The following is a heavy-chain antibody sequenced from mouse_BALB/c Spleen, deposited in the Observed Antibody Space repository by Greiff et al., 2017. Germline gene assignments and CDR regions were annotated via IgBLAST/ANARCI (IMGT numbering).Heavy chain of an antibody. V-gene: IGHV1-15*01. Sequence: VQLQESGAELVRPGASVTLSCKASGYTFTDYEMHWVKQTPVHGLEWIGAIDPETGGTAYNQKFKGKATLTADKSSSTAYMELRSLTSEDSAVYYCTRREYDGYYMDYWGQGTTLTVSS. D-gene: IGHD2-3*01. CDR2: IDPETGGT. J-gene: IGHJ2*01. CDR3: TRREYDGYYMDY. CDR1: GYTFTDYE.